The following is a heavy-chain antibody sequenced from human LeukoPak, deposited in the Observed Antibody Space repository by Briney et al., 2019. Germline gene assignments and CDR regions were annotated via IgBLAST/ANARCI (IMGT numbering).Heavy chain of an antibody. V-gene: IGHV4-61*02. D-gene: IGHD5-18*01. J-gene: IGHJ4*02. CDR2: IYTSGST. CDR1: GGSISSGSYY. Sequence: SETLSLTCTVSGGSISSGSYYWSWIRQPAGKGLEWIGRIYTSGSTNYNPSLKSRVTISVDTSKNQFSLKLSSVTAADTAVYYCAAYSYGYFGYFDYWGQGTLVTVSS. CDR3: AAYSYGYFGYFDY.